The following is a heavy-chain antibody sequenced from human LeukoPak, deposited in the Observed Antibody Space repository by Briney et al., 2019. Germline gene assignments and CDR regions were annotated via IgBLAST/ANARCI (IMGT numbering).Heavy chain of an antibody. CDR3: ARSYGDGSSWAECDY. CDR1: GFTFSNYD. D-gene: IGHD6-13*01. Sequence: GGSLRLSCAASGFTFSNYDMHWVRKATGKVLKGTPGFGTAGDTYYSGSVKGRFTISRENAKNALYLQMNSLTAGDTAVYYCARSYGDGSSWAECDYWGQGTLVTVSS. CDR2: FGTAGDT. V-gene: IGHV3-13*01. J-gene: IGHJ4*02.